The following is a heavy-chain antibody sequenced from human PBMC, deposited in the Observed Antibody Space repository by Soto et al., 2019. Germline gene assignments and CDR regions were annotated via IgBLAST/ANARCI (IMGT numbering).Heavy chain of an antibody. CDR3: ATKRTGITTIGPGY. V-gene: IGHV3-15*02. CDR2: IKSKTDGGTT. J-gene: IGHJ4*02. Sequence: EVQLVESGGALVKPGGSLRLSCAASGFTFSNAWMSWVRQAPGKGLAWVGRIKSKTDGGTTDYAAAVEGRFTISREDSKNTVYLQMDSLKTEDTAVYYCATKRTGITTIGPGYWGQGTLVTVSS. D-gene: IGHD1-20*01. CDR1: GFTFSNAW.